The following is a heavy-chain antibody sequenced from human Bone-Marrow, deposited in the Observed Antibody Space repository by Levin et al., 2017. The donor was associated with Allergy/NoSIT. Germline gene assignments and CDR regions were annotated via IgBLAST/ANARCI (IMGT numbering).Heavy chain of an antibody. Sequence: SGGSLRLSCAASGFNFGNHGMHWVRQTPGKALEWLAVIIFDGSNAYYRESVKGRFTISRDNSENTLYLQMTSLRVEDTGVYFCARDGDNTIVTSAIPLDRWGKGTPVIVST. CDR3: ARDGDNTIVTSAIPLDR. CDR2: IIFDGSNA. V-gene: IGHV3-30*03. CDR1: GFNFGNHG. J-gene: IGHJ5*02. D-gene: IGHD2-21*02.